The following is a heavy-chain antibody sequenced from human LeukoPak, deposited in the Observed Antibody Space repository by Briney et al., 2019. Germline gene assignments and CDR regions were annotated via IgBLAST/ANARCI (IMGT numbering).Heavy chain of an antibody. CDR3: ARSDYDYVWGYFDY. Sequence: TSETLSLTCTVSGYSITTDYWNWIRQPPGKGLEWIGYIYYSGSTNYNPSLKSRVTISVDTSKNQFSLKLSSVTAADTAVYYCARSDYDYVWGYFDYWGQGTLVTVSS. CDR2: IYYSGST. J-gene: IGHJ4*02. V-gene: IGHV4-59*01. CDR1: GYSITTDY. D-gene: IGHD3-16*01.